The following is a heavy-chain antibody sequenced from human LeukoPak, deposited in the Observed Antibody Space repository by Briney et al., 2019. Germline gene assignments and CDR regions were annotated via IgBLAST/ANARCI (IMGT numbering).Heavy chain of an antibody. J-gene: IGHJ5*02. V-gene: IGHV1-24*01. D-gene: IGHD2-2*02. CDR1: GYTLTELS. Sequence: ASVKVSCKVSGYTLTELSMHWVRQAPGKGLEWMGGFDPEDGETIYAQKFQGRVTMTEDTSTDTAYMELSSLRSEDTVVYYCATIYGYQLLYYTESSWFDPWGQGTLVTVSS. CDR3: ATIYGYQLLYYTESSWFDP. CDR2: FDPEDGET.